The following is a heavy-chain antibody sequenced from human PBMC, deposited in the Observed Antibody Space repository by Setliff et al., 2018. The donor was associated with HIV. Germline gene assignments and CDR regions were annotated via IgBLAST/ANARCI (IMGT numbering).Heavy chain of an antibody. CDR2: IYTSGST. J-gene: IGHJ3*02. CDR1: GGSISSGSYY. D-gene: IGHD3-3*02. Sequence: SETLSLTCTVSGGSISSGSYYWSWIRQPAGKGPEWIGHIYTSGSTNYNPSLKSRVTISVDTSKNQFSLKLSSVTAADTAVYYCARGETYWHDATGYVKSDLDAFDIWGLGTMVTVSS. V-gene: IGHV4-61*09. CDR3: ARGETYWHDATGYVKSDLDAFDI.